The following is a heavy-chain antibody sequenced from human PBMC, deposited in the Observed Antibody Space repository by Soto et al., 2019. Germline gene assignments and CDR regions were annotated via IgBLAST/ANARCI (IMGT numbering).Heavy chain of an antibody. J-gene: IGHJ6*02. V-gene: IGHV4-34*01. Sequence: SETLSLTCAVYGGSFSGYYWSWIRQPPGKGLEWIGEINHSGSTNYNPSLKSRVTISVDTSKNQFSLKLSSVTAADTAVYYCARVPGELLLRLDYYYGMDVWGQGTTVTVSS. D-gene: IGHD1-26*01. CDR3: ARVPGELLLRLDYYYGMDV. CDR1: GGSFSGYY. CDR2: INHSGST.